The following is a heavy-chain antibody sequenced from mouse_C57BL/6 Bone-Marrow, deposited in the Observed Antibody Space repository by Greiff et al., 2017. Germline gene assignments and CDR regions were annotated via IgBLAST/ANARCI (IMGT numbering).Heavy chain of an antibody. CDR3: GGSYYGYAMDY. CDR2: ISDGGSYT. Sequence: EVKLMESGGGLVKPGGSLKLSCAASGFTFSSYAMSWVRQTPEKRLEWVATISDGGSYTYYPDNVKGRFTISRDNAKNNLYLQMSHLKSEDTAMYYCGGSYYGYAMDYWGQGTSVTVSS. V-gene: IGHV5-4*03. D-gene: IGHD1-1*01. CDR1: GFTFSSYA. J-gene: IGHJ4*01.